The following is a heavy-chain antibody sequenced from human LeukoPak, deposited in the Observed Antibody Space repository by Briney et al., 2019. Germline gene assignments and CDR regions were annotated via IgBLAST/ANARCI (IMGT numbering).Heavy chain of an antibody. CDR2: IYDNGST. Sequence: SETLSLTCAVSGGSISRSNWWSWVRQSPGKGLEWIGEIYDNGSTNYNPSLKSRVTISVDKSKNQFSLNLSSVTAADTAVYYCASPRAERSTWYAVDYWGQGTLVTVSA. J-gene: IGHJ4*02. CDR1: GGSISRSNW. CDR3: ASPRAERSTWYAVDY. V-gene: IGHV4-4*02. D-gene: IGHD6-13*01.